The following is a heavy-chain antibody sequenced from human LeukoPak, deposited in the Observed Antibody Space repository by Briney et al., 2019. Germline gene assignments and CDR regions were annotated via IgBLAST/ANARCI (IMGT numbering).Heavy chain of an antibody. CDR2: VYHSGST. V-gene: IGHV4-38-2*02. J-gene: IGHJ6*03. Sequence: SETLSLTCTVSGYSISSAYYWGWIRQPPGKGLEWIGSVYHSGSTYYNPSLKSRVTISVDTSKNQFSLNLSSVTAADTAVYYCARGGEQQLVRFYYYYYMDVWGKGTTVTVSS. CDR1: GYSISSAYY. D-gene: IGHD6-13*01. CDR3: ARGGEQQLVRFYYYYYMDV.